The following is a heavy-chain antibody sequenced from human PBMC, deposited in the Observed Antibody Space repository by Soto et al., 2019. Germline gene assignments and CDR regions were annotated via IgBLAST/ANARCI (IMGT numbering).Heavy chain of an antibody. CDR2: IYYSGST. Sequence: TSETLSLTCTVSGGSISSGDYYWSWIRQPPGKGLEWIGYIYYSGSTYYNPSLKSRVTISVDTSKNQFSLKLSSVTAADTAVYYCARSSSYYYDSSGYYRAGFFDYWGQGTLVTVSS. CDR1: GGSISSGDYY. CDR3: ARSSSYYYDSSGYYRAGFFDY. D-gene: IGHD3-22*01. J-gene: IGHJ4*02. V-gene: IGHV4-30-4*01.